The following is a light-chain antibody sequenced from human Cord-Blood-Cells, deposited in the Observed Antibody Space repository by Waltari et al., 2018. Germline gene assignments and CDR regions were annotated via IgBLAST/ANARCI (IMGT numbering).Light chain of an antibody. J-gene: IGKJ1*01. V-gene: IGKV1-5*01. CDR1: QSISSW. Sequence: DIQMTQSPSTLSASVGDRVTITCRASQSISSWLAWDQQKPGKAPKLLIYDASSLESGVPSGFSGSGSGTEFTLTISSLQPDDFATYYCQQYNSYSTFGQGTKVEIK. CDR3: QQYNSYST. CDR2: DAS.